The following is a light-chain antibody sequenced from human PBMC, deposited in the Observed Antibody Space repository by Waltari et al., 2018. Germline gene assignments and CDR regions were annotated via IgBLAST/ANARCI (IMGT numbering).Light chain of an antibody. CDR3: HVFGDSRDT. V-gene: IGKV3-20*01. CDR2: DTS. Sequence: EIVLTQSPGTLSLSPGERATLSCRASQTVSTTSLVRYQQKPGQAPRILIYDTSTRATGIPDRFSGSGSGTDFTLTITRLEPEDFAVYWCHVFGDSRDTFGQGTKLEIK. CDR1: QTVSTTS. J-gene: IGKJ2*01.